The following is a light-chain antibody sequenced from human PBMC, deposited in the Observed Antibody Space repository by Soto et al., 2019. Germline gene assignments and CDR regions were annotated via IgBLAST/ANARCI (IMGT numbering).Light chain of an antibody. J-gene: IGKJ1*01. CDR3: QQYNNWPTWT. Sequence: EILMTQSPATLSVSPWERATLSCRASQSVGRNLAWYHQKPGQAPGLRIFGASDRATGIPARFSGSGYGTEFPLTISSMQSEDFAVYYGQQYNNWPTWTFGQGTKV. V-gene: IGKV3-15*01. CDR2: GAS. CDR1: QSVGRN.